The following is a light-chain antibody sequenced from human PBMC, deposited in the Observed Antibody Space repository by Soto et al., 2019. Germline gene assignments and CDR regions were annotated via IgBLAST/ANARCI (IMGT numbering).Light chain of an antibody. Sequence: DIQMTQSPSTLSASVGDRVTITCRASQSISSWLAWYQQKPGKAPKLLIYKASSLESGVPSRFSGSGSGTEFTRTISSLQPDDFATYYCQQYNSYPYTFGQRTKLEIK. V-gene: IGKV1-5*03. J-gene: IGKJ2*01. CDR2: KAS. CDR1: QSISSW. CDR3: QQYNSYPYT.